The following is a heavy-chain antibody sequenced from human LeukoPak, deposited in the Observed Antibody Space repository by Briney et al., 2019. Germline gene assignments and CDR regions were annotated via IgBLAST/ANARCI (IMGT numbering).Heavy chain of an antibody. Sequence: SVKVSCKASGGTFSSYAISWVRQAPGQGLEWMGGIIPIFGTANYAQKFQGRVTITADKSTSTAYMELSSLRSEDTAVYYCARPGGAMVRGVISAFDIWGQGTMVTVSS. CDR3: ARPGGAMVRGVISAFDI. D-gene: IGHD3-10*01. V-gene: IGHV1-69*06. J-gene: IGHJ3*02. CDR2: IIPIFGTA. CDR1: GGTFSSYA.